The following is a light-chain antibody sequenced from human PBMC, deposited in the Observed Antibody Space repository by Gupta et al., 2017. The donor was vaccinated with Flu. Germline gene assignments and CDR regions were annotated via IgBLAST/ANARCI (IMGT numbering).Light chain of an antibody. Sequence: PASLSASVGDRVTITCRASHSISTYLNWYQQKPGKTPKLLIYTASSLQSGVPSRFSGTGSGTDFTLTISSLQPEDFATYYCQQSYGTPWTFGQGTKVEI. V-gene: IGKV1-39*01. CDR3: QQSYGTPWT. CDR2: TAS. J-gene: IGKJ1*01. CDR1: HSISTY.